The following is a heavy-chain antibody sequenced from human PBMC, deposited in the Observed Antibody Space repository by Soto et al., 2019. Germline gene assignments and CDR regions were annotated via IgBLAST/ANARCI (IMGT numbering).Heavy chain of an antibody. CDR1: GGTFSSYA. CDR3: ARVGPKEIIRYGSGSKNYGMDV. Sequence: AASVKVSCKASGGTFSSYAISWVRQAPGQGLEWMGGIIPIFGTANYAQKFQGRVTITADKSTSTAYMELSSLRSEDTAVYYCARVGPKEIIRYGSGSKNYGMDVWGQGTTVTVSS. CDR2: IIPIFGTA. J-gene: IGHJ6*02. D-gene: IGHD3-10*01. V-gene: IGHV1-69*06.